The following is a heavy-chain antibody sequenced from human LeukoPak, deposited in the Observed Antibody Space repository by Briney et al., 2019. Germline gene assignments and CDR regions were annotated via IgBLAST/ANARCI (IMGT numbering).Heavy chain of an antibody. D-gene: IGHD4-11*01. J-gene: IGHJ4*02. CDR3: AKDSKGPQDGY. CDR1: GFTFSSYA. CDR2: ISGSGGST. V-gene: IGHV3-23*01. Sequence: GGSLRLSCAASGFTFSSYAMSWVRQAPGKGLEWVSAISGSGGSTYYADSVKGQFTISRDNSKNTLYLQMNSLRAEDTAVYYCAKDSKGPQDGYWGQGTLVTVSS.